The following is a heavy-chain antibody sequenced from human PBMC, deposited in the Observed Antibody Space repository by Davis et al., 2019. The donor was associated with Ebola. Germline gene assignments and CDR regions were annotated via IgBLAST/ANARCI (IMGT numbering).Heavy chain of an antibody. D-gene: IGHD5-12*01. CDR2: ISANTAYI. CDR1: GFTFSSYA. CDR3: ARGWLRTGLDI. J-gene: IGHJ6*02. Sequence: GESLKISCAASGFTFSSYAMSWVRQAPGKGLEWVSGISANTAYINYADSVKGRFTISRDNSKNTVYLQMNSLRAEDTAVYYCARGWLRTGLDIWGQGTTVTVSS. V-gene: IGHV3-23*01.